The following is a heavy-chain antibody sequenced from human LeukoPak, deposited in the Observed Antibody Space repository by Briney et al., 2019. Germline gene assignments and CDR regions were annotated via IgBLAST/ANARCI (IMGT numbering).Heavy chain of an antibody. CDR3: ARGISHYYDSSGYYRASRRGGENPTERNWFDP. V-gene: IGHV1-69*13. CDR2: IIPIFGTA. Sequence: SVKVSCKASGGTFSSYAISWVRQAPGQGLEWMGGIIPIFGTANYAQKFQGRVTITADESTSTAYMELSSLRSEDTAVYYCARGISHYYDSSGYYRASRRGGENPTERNWFDPWGQGALVTVSS. D-gene: IGHD3-22*01. CDR1: GGTFSSYA. J-gene: IGHJ5*02.